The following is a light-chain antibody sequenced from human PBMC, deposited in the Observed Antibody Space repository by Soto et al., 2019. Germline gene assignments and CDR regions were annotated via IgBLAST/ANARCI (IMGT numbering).Light chain of an antibody. V-gene: IGKV1-12*01. Sequence: DIQMTQSPSSVSASVGDRLTITCRASRDISNSLAWYQQTPGKAPKLLLRGASSLHRGVPSRFSGGGAGTEFTLTISSLQPEDFATYYCQQTSASPRTFGQGT. J-gene: IGKJ1*01. CDR3: QQTSASPRT. CDR2: GAS. CDR1: RDISNS.